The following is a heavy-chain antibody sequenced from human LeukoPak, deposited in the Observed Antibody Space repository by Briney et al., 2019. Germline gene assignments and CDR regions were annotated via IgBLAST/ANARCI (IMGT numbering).Heavy chain of an antibody. D-gene: IGHD2-21*02. CDR3: ANLDCGGDCQFPLKY. V-gene: IGHV1-2*06. CDR2: INPNSDGT. Sequence: GASVKLSCKASGYSFSDYYMHWVRQAPGQGLEWMGRINPNSDGTLYAQEFQGRATMTSDTSINTAYMELSSLRSDDTAVYYCANLDCGGDCQFPLKYWGQGTLVTVSS. CDR1: GYSFSDYY. J-gene: IGHJ4*02.